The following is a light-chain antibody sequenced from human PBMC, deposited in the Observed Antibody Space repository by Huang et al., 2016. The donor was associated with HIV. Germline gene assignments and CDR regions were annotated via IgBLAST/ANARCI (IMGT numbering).Light chain of an antibody. CDR3: QQYDNLYI. J-gene: IGKJ1*01. CDR2: DSS. CDR1: QDIRKY. V-gene: IGKV1-33*01. Sequence: DIQMTQSPSSLSASVGDRVTITCQASQDIRKYLNWYQQKPGRAPKLLIYDSSNLEGGVPARFSGSGSGTNFTFTISSLHPEDIATYYCQQYDNLYIFGQGTKVEIK.